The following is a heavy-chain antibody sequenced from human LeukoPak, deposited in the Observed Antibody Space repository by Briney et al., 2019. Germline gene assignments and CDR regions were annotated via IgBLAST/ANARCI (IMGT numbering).Heavy chain of an antibody. D-gene: IGHD3-22*01. CDR3: GRDDSSGYYVDY. V-gene: IGHV4-38-2*02. Sequence: SETLSLTCTVSSYSISSGYYWGWIRQPPGKGLEWIGIIYHSGSTYYNPSLKSRVTISVDTSKNQFSLKLYSVTAADTAVYYCGRDDSSGYYVDYWGQGTLVTVSS. CDR2: IYHSGST. J-gene: IGHJ4*02. CDR1: SYSISSGYY.